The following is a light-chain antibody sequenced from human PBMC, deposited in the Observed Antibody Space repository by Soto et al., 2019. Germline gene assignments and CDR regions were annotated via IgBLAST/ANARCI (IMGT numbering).Light chain of an antibody. V-gene: IGLV2-14*01. CDR2: EVS. J-gene: IGLJ1*01. CDR3: SSYTSSSTLYV. CDR1: SSDIGGYNY. Sequence: QTALTQPASVSGSPGQSITISCAGTSSDIGGYNYVSGYQQHPGKAPKVMIYEVSNRPSGVSNRFSGSKSGNTASLTISGLQAEDEADYYCSSYTSSSTLYVFGSGTKVTVL.